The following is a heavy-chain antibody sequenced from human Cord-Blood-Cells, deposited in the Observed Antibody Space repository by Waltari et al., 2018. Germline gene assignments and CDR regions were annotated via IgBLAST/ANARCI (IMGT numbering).Heavy chain of an antibody. J-gene: IGHJ4*02. V-gene: IGHV3-73*02. Sequence: EVQLVESGGGLVQPGGSLKLSCAASGFTFSGSAMHWVRQASGKGLGWVGRIRSKSNSYATAYAVSVKGRFTIARDDSKNTAYLQMNSLKTEDTAVYYCTRHSNSGSDYWGQGTLVTVSS. CDR1: GFTFSGSA. CDR3: TRHSNSGSDY. D-gene: IGHD2-21*01. CDR2: IRSKSNSYAT.